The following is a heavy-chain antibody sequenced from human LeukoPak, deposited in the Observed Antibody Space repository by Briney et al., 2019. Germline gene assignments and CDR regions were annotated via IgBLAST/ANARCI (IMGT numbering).Heavy chain of an antibody. CDR1: GGSISSYY. Sequence: SETLSLTCTVSGGSISSYYWSWIRQPPGKGLEWIGYIYYSGSTNYNPSLKSRVTISVDTSKNQFSLKLSSVTAADTAVYYCARINSSPRVSYYYGMDVWSQGTTVTVSS. CDR3: ARINSSPRVSYYYGMDV. V-gene: IGHV4-59*01. J-gene: IGHJ6*02. D-gene: IGHD6-13*01. CDR2: IYYSGST.